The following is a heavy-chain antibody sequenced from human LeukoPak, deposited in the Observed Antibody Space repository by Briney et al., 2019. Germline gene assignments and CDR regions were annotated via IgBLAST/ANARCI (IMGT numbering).Heavy chain of an antibody. V-gene: IGHV3-23*01. CDR2: ISGSGGST. Sequence: GGSLRLSCAASGFTFSSYAMSWVRRAPGKGLEWGSAISGSGGSTYYADSVKGRFTISRDNSKNTLYLQMNSLRAEDTAVYYCAKDGSGSYSHAFDIWGQGTMVTVSS. CDR3: AKDGSGSYSHAFDI. D-gene: IGHD1-26*01. CDR1: GFTFSSYA. J-gene: IGHJ3*02.